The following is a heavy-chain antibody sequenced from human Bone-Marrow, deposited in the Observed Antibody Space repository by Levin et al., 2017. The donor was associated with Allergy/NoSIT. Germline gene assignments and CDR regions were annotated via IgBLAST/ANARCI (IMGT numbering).Heavy chain of an antibody. CDR2: ISSSSSYI. V-gene: IGHV3-21*01. Sequence: SCAASGFTFSSYSMNWVRQAPGKGLEWVSSISSSSSYIYYADSVKGRFTISRDNAKNSLYLQMNSLRAEDTAVYYCARDARGYSGYDPWGQGTLVTVSS. CDR3: ARDARGYSGYDP. CDR1: GFTFSSYS. D-gene: IGHD5-12*01. J-gene: IGHJ5*02.